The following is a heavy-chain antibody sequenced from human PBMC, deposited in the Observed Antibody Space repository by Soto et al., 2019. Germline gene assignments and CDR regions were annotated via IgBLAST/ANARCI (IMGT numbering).Heavy chain of an antibody. J-gene: IGHJ6*02. CDR1: GFTFSSYG. CDR2: ISYDGSNK. Sequence: QVPLVESGGGVVQPGRSLRLSCAASGFTFSSYGMHWVRQAPGKGLEWVAVISYDGSNKYYADSVKGRFTISRDNSXXTXXLQMNSLRAEDTAVYYCAKDVLRFLEWLAFYGMDVWGQGTTVTVSS. D-gene: IGHD3-3*01. CDR3: AKDVLRFLEWLAFYGMDV. V-gene: IGHV3-30*18.